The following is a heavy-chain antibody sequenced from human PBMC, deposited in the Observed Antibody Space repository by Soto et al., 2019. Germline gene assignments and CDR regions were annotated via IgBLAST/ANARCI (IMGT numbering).Heavy chain of an antibody. D-gene: IGHD5-18*01. CDR3: ARHVGYSYIDY. Sequence: PSETLSLTCTVSGGSISSSSYYWGWIRQPPGKGLEWIGSIYYSGSTYYNPSLKSRVTISVDTSKNQFSLKLSSVTAADTAVYYCARHVGYSYIDYWGQGTLVTVSS. V-gene: IGHV4-39*01. CDR1: GGSISSSSYY. CDR2: IYYSGST. J-gene: IGHJ4*02.